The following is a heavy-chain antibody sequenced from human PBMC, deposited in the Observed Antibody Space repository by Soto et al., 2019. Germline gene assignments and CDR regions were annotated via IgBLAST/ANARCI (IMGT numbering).Heavy chain of an antibody. CDR2: INPKSGGT. CDR1: GYSFTDYH. Sequence: QVQLVQSGAEVKKPGASVKVSCKASGYSFTDYHIHWVRQAPEQGLEWLGRINPKSGGTSTAQKFQGWVTMTTDTAISTASKELTRLTSDDTDIYYCARGDSTDCSNGVCSFFYNHDMDVWGQGTTVTVSS. V-gene: IGHV1-2*04. D-gene: IGHD2-8*01. CDR3: ARGDSTDCSNGVCSFFYNHDMDV. J-gene: IGHJ6*02.